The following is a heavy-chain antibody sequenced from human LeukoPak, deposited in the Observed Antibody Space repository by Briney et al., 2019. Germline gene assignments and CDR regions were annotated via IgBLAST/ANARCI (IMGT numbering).Heavy chain of an antibody. CDR1: GFTFSSYG. Sequence: GGSLRLSCAASGFTFSSYGMQSVRQARGKGLELVEVIWYDGSNKYYADSVKGRFTISRDNSKNTLYLQMNSLRAEDTAVYYCARDPGFGSSQKGILNFDYWGQGTLVTVSS. D-gene: IGHD6-13*01. V-gene: IGHV3-33*01. J-gene: IGHJ4*02. CDR2: IWYDGSNK. CDR3: ARDPGFGSSQKGILNFDY.